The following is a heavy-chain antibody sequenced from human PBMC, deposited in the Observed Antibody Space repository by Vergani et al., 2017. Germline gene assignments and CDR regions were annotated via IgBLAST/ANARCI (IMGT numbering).Heavy chain of an antibody. D-gene: IGHD2-21*01. J-gene: IGHJ4*02. V-gene: IGHV4-59*02. CDR3: ARYRIYCGAGSPEY. CDR1: GASVNSYY. CDR2: VSFRGDT. Sequence: QVKLQESGPGLVKPSETLSLTCTVSGASVNSYYWSWIRQPAGKGLEWMGYVSFRGDTLYDPSVKGRMTISLNTSSNQFSLYLTSVTAADTAVYYCARYRIYCGAGSPEYWGQGTLVTVSS.